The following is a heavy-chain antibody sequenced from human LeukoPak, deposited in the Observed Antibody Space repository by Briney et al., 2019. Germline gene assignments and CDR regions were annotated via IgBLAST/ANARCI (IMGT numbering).Heavy chain of an antibody. J-gene: IGHJ4*02. Sequence: SETLSLTCTVSGGSISSYYWSWIRQPPGKELEYIGYIYYSGSTNYNPSLKSRVTISVDTSKNQFSLKLSSVTAADTAVYYCARAHDYDSSGYSYFDYWGQGTLVTVSS. CDR2: IYYSGST. V-gene: IGHV4-59*01. CDR3: ARAHDYDSSGYSYFDY. D-gene: IGHD3-22*01. CDR1: GGSISSYY.